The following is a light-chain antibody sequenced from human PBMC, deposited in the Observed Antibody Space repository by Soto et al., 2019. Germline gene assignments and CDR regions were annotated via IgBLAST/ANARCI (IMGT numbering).Light chain of an antibody. CDR3: QHYNSYPVT. J-gene: IGKJ1*01. CDR1: QTISSW. CDR2: KAS. V-gene: IGKV1-5*03. Sequence: DIQMTQPPSTLSASVGDRVTITCRASQTISSWLAWYQQKPGKAPKLLIYKASSLESGVPSRFSGSGPGTEFTLTISSLQPDDFATYYCQHYNSYPVTFGQGTKVDIK.